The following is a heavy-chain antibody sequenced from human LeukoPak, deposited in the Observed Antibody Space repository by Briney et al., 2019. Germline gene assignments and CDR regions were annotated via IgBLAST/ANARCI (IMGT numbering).Heavy chain of an antibody. D-gene: IGHD4-17*01. CDR2: ISIGGDTT. Sequence: GGSLRLSCAASGFTFSSHGMCWVRQAPGRGLEWVSSISIGGDTTYSDSVKGRFTISRDNSKNTLYLQLDSLRAEDTAIYYRAKEIRPNGCWGQGTLVTVSS. CDR3: AKEIRPNGC. J-gene: IGHJ4*02. CDR1: GFTFSSHG. V-gene: IGHV3-23*01.